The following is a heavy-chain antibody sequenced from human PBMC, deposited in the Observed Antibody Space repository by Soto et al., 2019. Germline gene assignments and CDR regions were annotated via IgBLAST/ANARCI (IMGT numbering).Heavy chain of an antibody. CDR3: ARVVILDDAFDI. J-gene: IGHJ3*02. V-gene: IGHV3-21*01. Sequence: PGGSLRLSCAGSAFFFNASVMNWVRQAPGKGLEWVSSISSSSSYIYYADSVKGRFTISRDNAKNSLYLQMNSLRAEDTAVYYSARVVILDDAFDIWGQGTMVTVSS. CDR1: AFFFNASV. CDR2: ISSSSSYI.